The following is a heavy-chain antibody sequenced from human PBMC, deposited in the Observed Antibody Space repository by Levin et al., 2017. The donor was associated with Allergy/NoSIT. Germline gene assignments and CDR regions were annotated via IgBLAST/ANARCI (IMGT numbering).Heavy chain of an antibody. CDR3: ATRPLTTGRNYYYYGMDV. J-gene: IGHJ6*02. CDR2: IIPIFGTA. CDR1: GGTFSSYA. D-gene: IGHD4-17*01. V-gene: IGHV1-69*13. Sequence: GASVKVSCKASGGTFSSYAISWVRQAPGQGLEWMGGIIPIFGTANYAQKFQGRVTITADESTSTAYMELSSLRSEDTAVYYCATRPLTTGRNYYYYGMDVWGQGTTVTVSS.